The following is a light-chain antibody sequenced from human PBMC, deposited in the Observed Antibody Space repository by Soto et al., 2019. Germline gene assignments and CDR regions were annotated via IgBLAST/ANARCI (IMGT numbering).Light chain of an antibody. CDR3: QKYGSSPPLT. V-gene: IGKV3-20*01. Sequence: EIGLTQSQGTLSLSPGERATLSCRARQSVSSSYLAWYQQKPGQAPRLLIYGASSRATGIPDRFSGSGSGTDFTLTISRLEPEDFAVYYCQKYGSSPPLTFGGGTKVEIK. CDR2: GAS. J-gene: IGKJ4*01. CDR1: QSVSSSY.